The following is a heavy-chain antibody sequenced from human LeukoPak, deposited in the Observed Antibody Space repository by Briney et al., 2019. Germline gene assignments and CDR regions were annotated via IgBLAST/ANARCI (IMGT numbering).Heavy chain of an antibody. D-gene: IGHD6-19*01. CDR2: ISGSGSSS. CDR3: AKDPPRDSSDSFDI. CDR1: GFTFSNYA. Sequence: PGGSLRLSCVASGFTFSNYAMNWVRQAPGKGLEWVSGISGSGSSSYYADSVKGRFTISRDNSKNTLYLQLDSLRAEDSAVYYCAKDPPRDSSDSFDIWGQGTGITVSS. J-gene: IGHJ3*02. V-gene: IGHV3-23*01.